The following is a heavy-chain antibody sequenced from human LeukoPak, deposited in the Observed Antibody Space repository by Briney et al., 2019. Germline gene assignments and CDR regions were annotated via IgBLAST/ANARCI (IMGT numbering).Heavy chain of an antibody. J-gene: IGHJ4*02. CDR2: ITKEGYNA. CDR3: ARGGYRGSYSRFS. V-gene: IGHV3-74*01. CDR1: GFTFTDYW. D-gene: IGHD3-22*01. Sequence: GGSLRLSCAPSGFTFTDYWMHWVRQVAGKGRVWLSRITKEGYNAVYPHVAKGRFTMPRDNAKKTVYLQLTTLRPDDTALYYCARGGYRGSYSRFSWGQGTLVTVSS.